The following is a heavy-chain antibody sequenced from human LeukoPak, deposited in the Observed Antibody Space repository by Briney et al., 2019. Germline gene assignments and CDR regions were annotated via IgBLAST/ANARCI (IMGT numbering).Heavy chain of an antibody. CDR2: INSDGSST. J-gene: IGHJ4*02. CDR1: GFTFSSYW. Sequence: PGGSLRLSCAASGFTFSSYWMRWVRQAPGKGLVWVSRINSDGSSTTYAGSVKGRFTISRDNAKNTPYLQMNSLRAGDTAVYYCASNYGLYGDYLGGWGQGTLVTVSS. CDR3: ASNYGLYGDYLGG. D-gene: IGHD4-17*01. V-gene: IGHV3-74*01.